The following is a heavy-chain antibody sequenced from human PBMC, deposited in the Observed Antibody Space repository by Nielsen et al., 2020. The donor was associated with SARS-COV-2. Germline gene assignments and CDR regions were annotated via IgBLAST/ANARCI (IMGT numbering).Heavy chain of an antibody. J-gene: IGHJ6*02. CDR2: ISYDGSNK. Sequence: GGSLRLSCAASGFTFSSYGMHWVRQAPGKGLEWVAVISYDGSNKYYADSVKGRFTISKDNSKNTLYLQMNSVRPEDTAVYYCAREPDSLAAAGHHLGPISGMDVWGQGTTVTVSS. CDR1: GFTFSSYG. V-gene: IGHV3-30*03. CDR3: AREPDSLAAAGHHLGPISGMDV. D-gene: IGHD6-13*01.